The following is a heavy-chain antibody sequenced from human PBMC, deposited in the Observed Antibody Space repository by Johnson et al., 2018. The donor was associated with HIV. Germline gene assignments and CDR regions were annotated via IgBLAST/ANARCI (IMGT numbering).Heavy chain of an antibody. CDR1: RFTFSTYG. J-gene: IGHJ3*02. D-gene: IGHD6-13*01. Sequence: VQLVEYGGGVVQPGRSLRLSCAASRFTFSTYGIHWVRQAPGKGLEWVAVTWYDASYKYCTESVKGRFTISRDNSKNTLDLQMNNLRAEDTAVYYCARDLAYNSRWTGAFDIWGQGTMVTVSS. CDR3: ARDLAYNSRWTGAFDI. V-gene: IGHV3-33*01. CDR2: TWYDASYK.